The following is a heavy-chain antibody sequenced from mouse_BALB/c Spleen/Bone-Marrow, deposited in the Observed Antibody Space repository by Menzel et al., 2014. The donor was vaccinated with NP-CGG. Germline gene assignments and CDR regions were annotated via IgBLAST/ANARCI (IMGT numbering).Heavy chain of an antibody. Sequence: VQLQQSGAELVRPGTSVKVSCKASGYAFTNYLIEWVKQRPGQGLEWIGVINPGSGGTNNNEKFKGKATLTADKSSSTAYMQLSSLTSDDSAVYFCARELGRWYFDVWGAGTTVTVSS. V-gene: IGHV1-54*01. D-gene: IGHD4-1*01. CDR3: ARELGRWYFDV. CDR1: GYAFTNYL. J-gene: IGHJ1*01. CDR2: INPGSGGT.